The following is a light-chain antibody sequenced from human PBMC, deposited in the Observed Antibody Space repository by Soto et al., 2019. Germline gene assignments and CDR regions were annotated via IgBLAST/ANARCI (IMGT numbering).Light chain of an antibody. Sequence: ETVLTQSPGTLSLSPGERATLSCRASQTIRSNYLAWYRQTPGQAPRLLIYGASNRATGIADSFSGSGSGTDFTLIISRLEPEDFALYYCQQYGSSPGTFGQGNKVEIK. V-gene: IGKV3-20*01. CDR2: GAS. CDR1: QTIRSNY. J-gene: IGKJ1*01. CDR3: QQYGSSPGT.